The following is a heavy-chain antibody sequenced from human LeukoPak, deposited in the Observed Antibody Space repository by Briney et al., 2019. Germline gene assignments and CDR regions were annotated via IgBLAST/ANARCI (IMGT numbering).Heavy chain of an antibody. V-gene: IGHV1-46*01. CDR3: ARGRPGSGWSFDY. CDR2: INPSGGTT. Sequence: GRSLRLSCAASGFTFSSYGMHWVRQAPGQGLEWMGIINPSGGTTNYAQKFQGRVTMTRDTSTTTLYMELSSLRSEDTAVYYCARGRPGSGWSFDYWGQGALVTVSS. CDR1: GFTFSSYG. J-gene: IGHJ4*02. D-gene: IGHD6-19*01.